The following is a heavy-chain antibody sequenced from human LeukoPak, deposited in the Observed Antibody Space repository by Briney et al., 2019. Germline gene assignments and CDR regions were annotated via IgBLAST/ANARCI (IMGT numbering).Heavy chain of an antibody. V-gene: IGHV1-2*02. CDR3: ARAVGCSSTSCYLFDY. D-gene: IGHD2-2*01. J-gene: IGHJ4*02. CDR1: GYTFTGYY. Sequence: ASVKVSCKASGYTFTGYYMHWVRQAPGQGLEWMGWINPNSGGTNYAQKFQGRVTMTRDTSISTAYMELSRLRSDDTAVYYCARAVGCSSTSCYLFDYWGQGTLVTVSS. CDR2: INPNSGGT.